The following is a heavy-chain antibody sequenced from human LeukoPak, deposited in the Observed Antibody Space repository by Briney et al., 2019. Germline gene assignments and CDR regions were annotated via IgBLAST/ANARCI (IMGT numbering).Heavy chain of an antibody. CDR3: ASRTGAY. CDR1: GFIFTTSY. V-gene: IGHV3-74*01. J-gene: IGHJ4*02. D-gene: IGHD1-14*01. CDR2: INSDGSST. Sequence: GGSLRLSCAASGFIFTTSYMHRVRQAPGKGLVWVSRINSDGSSTTYADSVKGRFTISRDNAKNTLYLQMNSLRAEDTAVYYCASRTGAYWGQGTLVTVSS.